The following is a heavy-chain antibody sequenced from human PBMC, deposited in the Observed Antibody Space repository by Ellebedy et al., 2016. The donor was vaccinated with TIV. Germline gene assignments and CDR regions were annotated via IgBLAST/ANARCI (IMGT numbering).Heavy chain of an antibody. CDR2: IFYSGTP. V-gene: IGHV4-39*01. D-gene: IGHD3-10*01. CDR3: ASGQFDDMAV. J-gene: IGHJ6*02. Sequence: SETLSLXXSVSGGSITSSTYYWGWIRQPPGKGLEWLGSIFYSGTPYYNPSLKSRVTISVDTSKTQFSLKVSSVTAADTAVYYCASGQFDDMAVWGQGTTVTVSS. CDR1: GGSITSSTYY.